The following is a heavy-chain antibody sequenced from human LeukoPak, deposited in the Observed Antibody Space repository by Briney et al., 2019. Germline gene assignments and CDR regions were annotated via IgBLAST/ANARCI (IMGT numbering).Heavy chain of an antibody. CDR1: GFTVSSNY. CDR2: IYSGGNT. V-gene: IGHV3-66*04. Sequence: GGSLRLSCAASGFTVSSNYMSWVRQAPGKGLEWVSLIYSGGNTYYADSAKGRFTISTDNSQNTLYLQMNSLRAEDTPVYYCASQKCCTNGICYRKYYFDFWGQGTLVTVSS. J-gene: IGHJ4*02. D-gene: IGHD2-8*01. CDR3: ASQKCCTNGICYRKYYFDF.